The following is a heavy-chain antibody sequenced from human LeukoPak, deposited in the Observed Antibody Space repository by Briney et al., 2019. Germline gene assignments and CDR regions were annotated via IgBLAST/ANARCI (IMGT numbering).Heavy chain of an antibody. CDR3: ARVSEQLATS. V-gene: IGHV4-59*01. CDR1: GGSISSYY. CDR2: IYYSGST. Sequence: SETLSLTCTVSGGSISSYYWSWIRQPPGKGLEWIGYIYYSGSTNYNPSLKSRVTISVDTSKNQFSPKLSSVTAADTAVYYCARVSEQLATSWGQGTLVTVSS. D-gene: IGHD5-12*01. J-gene: IGHJ4*02.